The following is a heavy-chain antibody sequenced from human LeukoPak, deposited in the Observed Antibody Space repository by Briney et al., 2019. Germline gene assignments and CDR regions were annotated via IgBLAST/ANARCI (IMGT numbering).Heavy chain of an antibody. D-gene: IGHD3-16*02. V-gene: IGHV4-61*02. CDR2: IYTSGST. CDR1: GGSISSGSYY. Sequence: PSETLSLTCTVSGGSISSGSYYWSWIRQPAGKGLEWIGRIYTSGSTNYNPSLKSRVTISVDTSKNQFSLKLSSVTAADTAVYYCARGVKPYVWGSYRSNWFDPWGQGTLVTVSS. CDR3: ARGVKPYVWGSYRSNWFDP. J-gene: IGHJ5*02.